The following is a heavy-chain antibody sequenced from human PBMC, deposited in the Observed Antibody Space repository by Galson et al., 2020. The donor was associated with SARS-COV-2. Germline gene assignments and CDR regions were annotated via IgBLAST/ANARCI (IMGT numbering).Heavy chain of an antibody. CDR2: IYPGDSDT. V-gene: IGHV5-51*01. D-gene: IGHD3-22*01. Sequence: GESLKISCQGSGYSFTSYWIGWVRQMPGKGLEWMGIIYPGDSDTRYSPSFQGQVTISADKSISTAYLQWSSLKASDTAMYYCARHTYDSSGYYYGYYYYYMDVWGKGTTVTISS. CDR3: ARHTYDSSGYYYGYYYYYMDV. J-gene: IGHJ6*03. CDR1: GYSFTSYW.